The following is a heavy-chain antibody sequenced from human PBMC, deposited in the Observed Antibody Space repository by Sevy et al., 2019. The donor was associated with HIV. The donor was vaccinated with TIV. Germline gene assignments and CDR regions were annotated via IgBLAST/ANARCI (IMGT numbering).Heavy chain of an antibody. Sequence: ASVKVSCKASGYTFTNYGISWVRQAPGQGLEWMGWISAYNGNTNYAQSLQGRVTMTTDTSTNTACMELRSLRSDDTSVYFCAKDRGYCSVGNCYSDSWGQGTLVTVSS. CDR1: GYTFTNYG. CDR3: AKDRGYCSVGNCYSDS. CDR2: ISAYNGNT. V-gene: IGHV1-18*04. J-gene: IGHJ4*02. D-gene: IGHD2-15*01.